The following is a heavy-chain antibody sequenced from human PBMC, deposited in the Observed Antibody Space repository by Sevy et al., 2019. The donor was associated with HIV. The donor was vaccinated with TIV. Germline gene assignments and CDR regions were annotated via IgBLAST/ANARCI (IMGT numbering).Heavy chain of an antibody. CDR2: VYYTGGT. J-gene: IGHJ3*02. V-gene: IGHV4-59*08. CDR3: ARRNDFDI. CDR1: GDSINSDH. Sequence: TLSLTCTVSGDSINSDHWNWIRQPPGKGLEWIGYVYYTGGTNYNPSLKNRVTISVDRTKNQFSLKLTSVTAADTAVYYCARRNDFDIWGQGTMVTVSS.